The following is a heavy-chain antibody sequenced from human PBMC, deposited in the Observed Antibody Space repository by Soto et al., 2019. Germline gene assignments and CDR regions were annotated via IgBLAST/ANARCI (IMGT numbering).Heavy chain of an antibody. J-gene: IGHJ4*02. CDR1: GFTFSSYG. D-gene: IGHD3-22*01. Sequence: PGGSLRLSCAASGFTFSSYGMHWVRQAPGKGLEWVAVIWYDGSNRYYVDSVKGRFTISRDNSKNTLYLQMNSLRAEDTAVYYCATSGLDYYDSSGYFAGFEYWGQGPLVTVSS. CDR2: IWYDGSNR. V-gene: IGHV3-33*01. CDR3: ATSGLDYYDSSGYFAGFEY.